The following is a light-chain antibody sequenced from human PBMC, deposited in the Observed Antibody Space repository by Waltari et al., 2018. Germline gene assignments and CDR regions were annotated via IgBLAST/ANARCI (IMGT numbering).Light chain of an antibody. V-gene: IGKV3-20*01. CDR1: QGNSKY. CDR2: HAS. CDR3: KHYESLPVT. Sequence: EIVLTQSPGTLSLYSGERATLSCRTRQGNSKYLAWYQQKPGQAPRLLIYHASSRATGIPDRFSGSVSETDFSLNISRLEPEDFAVYYCKHYESLPVTFGQGTKVEIK. J-gene: IGKJ1*01.